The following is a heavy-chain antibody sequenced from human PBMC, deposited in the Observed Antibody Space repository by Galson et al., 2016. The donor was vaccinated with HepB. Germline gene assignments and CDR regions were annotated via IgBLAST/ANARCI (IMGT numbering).Heavy chain of an antibody. J-gene: IGHJ4*02. CDR3: ARGIAAAGTGLDY. V-gene: IGHV4-38-2*01. CDR1: GYSISSGYY. Sequence: SETLSLTCAVSGYSISSGYYWGWIRQPPGKGLEWIGSIYHSGSTYYNPSLKSRVTISVATSKNQFSLKLSSVTAAAKAVYYCARGIAAAGTGLDYSGQGTLVTVSS. D-gene: IGHD6-13*01. CDR2: IYHSGST.